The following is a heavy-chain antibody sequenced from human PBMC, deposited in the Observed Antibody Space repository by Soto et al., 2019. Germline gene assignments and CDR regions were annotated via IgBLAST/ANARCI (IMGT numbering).Heavy chain of an antibody. CDR3: AIPPAYDSSGYRPLYYYYGMDV. Sequence: QVQLVQSGAEVKKPGSSVKVSCKASGGTFSSYAISWVRQAPGQGLEWMGGIIPIFGTANYAQKFKGRVTISADESTSTAYMELSSLRSEDTGVYYCAIPPAYDSSGYRPLYYYYGMDVWGQGTTVTVSS. D-gene: IGHD3-22*01. CDR1: GGTFSSYA. V-gene: IGHV1-69*01. J-gene: IGHJ6*02. CDR2: IIPIFGTA.